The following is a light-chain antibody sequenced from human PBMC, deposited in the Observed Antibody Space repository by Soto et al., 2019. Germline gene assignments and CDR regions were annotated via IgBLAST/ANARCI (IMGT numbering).Light chain of an antibody. CDR2: SND. V-gene: IGLV1-44*01. CDR1: DSNIGSNT. J-gene: IGLJ3*02. CDR3: ATWDDILNGWV. Sequence: QSVLTQPPSASGTPGQRVTISCSGSDSNIGSNTVNWYQHLPGMAPKLLTHSNDHRPSGVADRFSGSKSGTSASLAISGRQSEDEADYYCATWDDILNGWVFGGGTKVTVL.